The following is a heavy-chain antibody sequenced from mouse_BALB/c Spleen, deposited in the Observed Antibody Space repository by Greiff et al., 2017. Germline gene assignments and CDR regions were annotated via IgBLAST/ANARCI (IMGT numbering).Heavy chain of an antibody. V-gene: IGHV5-9-3*01. CDR1: GFTFSSYA. J-gene: IGHJ4*01. CDR2: ISSGGSYT. CDR3: ARQGGGQDPYAMDY. Sequence: EVKLMESGGGLVKPGGSLKLSCAASGFTFSSYAMSWVRQTPEKRLEWVATISSGGSYTYYPDSVKGRFTISRDNAKNTLYLQMSSLRSEDTAMYYCARQGGGQDPYAMDYWGQGTSVTVSS.